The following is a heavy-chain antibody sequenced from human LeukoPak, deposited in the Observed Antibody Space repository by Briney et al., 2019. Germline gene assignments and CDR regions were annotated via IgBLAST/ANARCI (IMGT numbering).Heavy chain of an antibody. CDR3: ARTPGDSSSWYSDY. J-gene: IGHJ4*02. Sequence: GGSLRLSCAASGFTYSSYAMHWVRQAPGKGLEWVAVISYDGNTKYYADSVKGRFTISRDSFKNTLSLQMNSLRAEDTAVYYCARTPGDSSSWYSDYWGQGTLVIVSS. D-gene: IGHD6-13*01. V-gene: IGHV3-30-3*01. CDR1: GFTYSSYA. CDR2: ISYDGNTK.